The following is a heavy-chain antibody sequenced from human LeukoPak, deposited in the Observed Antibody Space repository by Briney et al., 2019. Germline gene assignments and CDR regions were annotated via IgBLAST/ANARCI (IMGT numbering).Heavy chain of an antibody. V-gene: IGHV3-30*04. CDR2: ISYDGSNK. CDR3: ARNQGSGWANDY. J-gene: IGHJ4*02. Sequence: GRSLRLSCAASGFTFSSYAMHWVRQAPGKGLEWVAVISYDGSNKYYADSVKGRFTISRDNSKNTLYLQMNSLRAEDTAVYYCARNQGSGWANDYWGQGTLVTVSS. CDR1: GFTFSSYA. D-gene: IGHD6-19*01.